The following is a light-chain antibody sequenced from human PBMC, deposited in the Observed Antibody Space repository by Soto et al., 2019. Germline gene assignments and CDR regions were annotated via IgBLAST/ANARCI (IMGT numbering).Light chain of an antibody. J-gene: IGLJ2*01. CDR2: GNS. CDR1: SSNIGAGYD. V-gene: IGLV1-40*01. CDR3: QSYDSSLSHVV. Sequence: QSVLTQRPSVSGAPGQRVTISCTGSSSNIGAGYDVHWYQQLPGTAPKLLIYGNSNRPSGVPDRFSGSKSGTSASLAITGLQAEDEADYYCQSYDSSLSHVVFGVGTKVTVL.